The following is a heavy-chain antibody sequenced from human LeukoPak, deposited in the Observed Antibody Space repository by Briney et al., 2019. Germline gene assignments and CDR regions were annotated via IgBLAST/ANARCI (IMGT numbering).Heavy chain of an antibody. J-gene: IGHJ4*02. CDR1: GFSFSSHA. D-gene: IGHD3-10*02. CDR3: AKDVRGYNRPVDY. V-gene: IGHV3-23*01. CDR2: ISGSGSGT. Sequence: GGSLRLSCAASGFSFSSHAMNWVRQAPGKGLEWVSAISGSGSGTDYADSVKGRFTISRDNSKNTVYLQMNSLRAEDTALYYCAKDVRGYNRPVDYLGQGTLVTVSS.